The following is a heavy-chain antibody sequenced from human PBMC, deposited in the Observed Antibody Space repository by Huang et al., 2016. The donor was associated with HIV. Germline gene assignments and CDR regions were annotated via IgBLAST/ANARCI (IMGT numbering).Heavy chain of an antibody. D-gene: IGHD6-13*01. J-gene: IGHJ4*02. CDR2: INTNTGNP. CDR1: GYTFTTYA. Sequence: QLVQPGSGLKKPGASGKVSCKASGYTFTTYAMNWVRQAPGQGLGWMGWINTNTGNPTYAQGFTGRFVFSLDTSVSTAYLQISSLKAEDTAVYYCARGLYSSSWAPFDYWGQGTLVTVSS. CDR3: ARGLYSSSWAPFDY. V-gene: IGHV7-4-1*02.